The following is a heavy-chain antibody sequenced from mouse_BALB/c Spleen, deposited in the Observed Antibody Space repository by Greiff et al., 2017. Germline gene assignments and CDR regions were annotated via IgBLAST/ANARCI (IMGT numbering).Heavy chain of an antibody. Sequence: EVQGVESGGGLVQPKGSLKLSCAASGFTFNTYAMNWVRQAPGKGLEWVARIRSKSNNYATYYADSVKDRFTISRDDSQSMLYLQMNNLKTEDTAMYYCVRRTLYAMDYWGQGTSVTVSS. CDR3: VRRTLYAMDY. CDR1: GFTFNTYA. V-gene: IGHV10-1*02. J-gene: IGHJ4*01. CDR2: IRSKSNNYAT.